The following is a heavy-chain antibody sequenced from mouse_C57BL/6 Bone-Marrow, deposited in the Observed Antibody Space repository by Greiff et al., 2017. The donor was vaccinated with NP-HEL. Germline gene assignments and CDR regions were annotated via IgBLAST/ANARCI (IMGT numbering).Heavy chain of an antibody. CDR3: ASEDYYGSSYNY. Sequence: EVQLQQSGPELVKPGASVKISWQASGYSFTGYYMDWVKQSHGNILDWIGYIYPYNGVSRYNQKFKGKATLTVDKSSSTAYMELRSLTSEDSAVYYCASEDYYGSSYNYWGQGTTLTVSS. J-gene: IGHJ2*01. V-gene: IGHV1-31*01. CDR1: GYSFTGYY. D-gene: IGHD1-1*01. CDR2: IYPYNGVS.